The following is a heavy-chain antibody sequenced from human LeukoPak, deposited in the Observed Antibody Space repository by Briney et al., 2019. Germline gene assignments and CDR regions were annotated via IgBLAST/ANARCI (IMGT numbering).Heavy chain of an antibody. CDR2: ISYEGSNK. Sequence: GGSLRLSSAPSRFTFSSYSTHWVRQAPHERLERVAVISYEGSNKYYAHSVKGRFTISRDNSKYTVYLQMNSLRADDTAVYYCGVDYGVRGVVSREGGQGTLVTVSS. CDR3: GVDYGVRGVVSRE. D-gene: IGHD3-10*02. V-gene: IGHV3-30*03. CDR1: RFTFSSYS. J-gene: IGHJ4*02.